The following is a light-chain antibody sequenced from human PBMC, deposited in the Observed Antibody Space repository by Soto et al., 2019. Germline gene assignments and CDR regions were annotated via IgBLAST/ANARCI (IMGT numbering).Light chain of an antibody. V-gene: IGLV7-43*01. Sequence: QAVVTQEPSLTVSPARTVTLTCASSTAAGTSDSYPSWFQQKPGQAPRALTYTLSNKHSCTPARFSASLLGGKSALTLSDVQPEEEAAYFSLLYYDGGHVFGPGTKVTVL. CDR1: TAAGTSDSY. CDR2: TLS. J-gene: IGLJ1*01. CDR3: LLYYDGGHV.